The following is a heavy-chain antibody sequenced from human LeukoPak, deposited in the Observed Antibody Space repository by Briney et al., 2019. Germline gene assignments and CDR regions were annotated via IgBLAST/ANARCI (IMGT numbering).Heavy chain of an antibody. J-gene: IGHJ6*03. D-gene: IGHD3-22*01. CDR1: DGSLSSYY. CDR3: ARDRGDSNGYYYYYYMDV. Sequence: PSETLSLTCTVSDGSLSSYYWSWIRQPPGKGLEWIGYIYYSGSTNYNPSLKSRVTISVDTSKNQFSLKLSSVTAADTAVYFCARDRGDSNGYYYYYYMDVWGKGTTVTVSS. CDR2: IYYSGST. V-gene: IGHV4-59*01.